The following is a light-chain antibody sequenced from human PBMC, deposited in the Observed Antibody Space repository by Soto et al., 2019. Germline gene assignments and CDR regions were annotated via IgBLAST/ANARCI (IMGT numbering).Light chain of an antibody. J-gene: IGKJ2*01. Sequence: DIQMTQSPSSLSASVGDRVTITCRASQSIAYYVNWFQQKPGKAPKLLIYAASSLQSGVPSRFSGRRSGTHFTLTISSLQPEDFATYYCQQSSNSPMYTFGQGT. CDR2: AAS. V-gene: IGKV1-39*01. CDR1: QSIAYY. CDR3: QQSSNSPMYT.